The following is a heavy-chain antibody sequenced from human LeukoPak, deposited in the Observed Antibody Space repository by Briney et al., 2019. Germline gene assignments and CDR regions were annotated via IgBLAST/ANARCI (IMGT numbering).Heavy chain of an antibody. J-gene: IGHJ3*02. V-gene: IGHV1-24*01. D-gene: IGHD3-9*01. CDR3: ALFDWLFRSQDAFDI. CDR2: FDPEDGET. Sequence: ASVKVSCKVSGYTLTELSTHWVRQAPGKGLEWMGGFDPEDGETIYAQKFQGRVTMTEDTSTDTAYMELSSLRSEDTAVYYCALFDWLFRSQDAFDIWGQGTMVTVSS. CDR1: GYTLTELS.